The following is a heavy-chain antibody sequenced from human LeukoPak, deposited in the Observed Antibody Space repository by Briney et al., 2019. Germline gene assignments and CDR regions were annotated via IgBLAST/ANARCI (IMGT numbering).Heavy chain of an antibody. V-gene: IGHV3-23*01. CDR2: IRGDGSST. CDR3: AAHRYSGIYPYYFDY. Sequence: PGGSLRLSCAASGSTFTNYAMSWVRQAPGKGLEWVSVIRGDGSSTYYADSMKGRFTISRDNSKNTLYPQMNSLRAEDTAVYYCAAHRYSGIYPYYFDYWGQGALVTVSS. D-gene: IGHD1-26*01. CDR1: GSTFTNYA. J-gene: IGHJ4*02.